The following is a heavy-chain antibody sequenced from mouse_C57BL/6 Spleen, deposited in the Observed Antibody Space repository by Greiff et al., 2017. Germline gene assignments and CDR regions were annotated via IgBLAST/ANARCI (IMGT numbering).Heavy chain of an antibody. Sequence: QVQLQQPGAELVKPGASVKMSCKASGYTFTSYWITWVKQRPGQGLEWIGDIYPGSGSTNYNEKFKSKATLTVDTSSSTAYMQLSSLTSEDSAVYCGARWEYYGSSDYAMDYWGQGTSVTVSS. CDR2: IYPGSGST. V-gene: IGHV1-55*01. CDR3: ARWEYYGSSDYAMDY. J-gene: IGHJ4*01. D-gene: IGHD1-1*01. CDR1: GYTFTSYW.